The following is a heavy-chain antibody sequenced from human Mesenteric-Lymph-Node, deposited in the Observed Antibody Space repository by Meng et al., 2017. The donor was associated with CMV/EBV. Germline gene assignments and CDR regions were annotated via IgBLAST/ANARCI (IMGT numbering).Heavy chain of an antibody. CDR3: VRGFPYYDIFTRSTTYEDSQD. J-gene: IGHJ1*01. D-gene: IGHD3-9*01. Sequence: TWVRQSTGQRHQWVGGIIPLSHTRIYAPKFEDRVTISAEDSTSTAYMELSSLTSDDTAVYYCVRGFPYYDIFTRSTTYEDSQDWGQGTLVTVSS. V-gene: IGHV1-69*01. CDR2: IIPLSHTR.